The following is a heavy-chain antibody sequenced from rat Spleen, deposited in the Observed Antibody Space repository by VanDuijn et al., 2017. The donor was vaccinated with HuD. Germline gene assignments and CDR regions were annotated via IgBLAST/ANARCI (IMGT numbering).Heavy chain of an antibody. D-gene: IGHD1-2*01. CDR1: GFSLTSYN. CDR2: MWSGGST. V-gene: IGHV2-45*01. J-gene: IGHJ4*01. CDR3: ARVLYYSSYLGPYAMDA. Sequence: QVQLMESGPGLVQPSETLSLTCTVSGFSLTSYNVHWVRQPPGKGLEWMGVMWSGGSTDYNSALKSRLNITRDTSKSQVFLKMNSMQTEDTATYYFARVLYYSSYLGPYAMDAWGQGTSVTVSS.